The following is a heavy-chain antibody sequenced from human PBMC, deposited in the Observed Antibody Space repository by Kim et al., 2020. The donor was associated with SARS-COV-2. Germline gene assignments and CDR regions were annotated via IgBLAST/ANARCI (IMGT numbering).Heavy chain of an antibody. V-gene: IGHV1-18*01. D-gene: IGHD4-17*01. CDR3: ARGYYGGNPRFFGY. J-gene: IGHJ4*02. Sequence: AQKLQGRVTMTTDTSTSTAYMELRSLRSDDTAVYYCARGYYGGNPRFFGYWGQGTLVTVSS.